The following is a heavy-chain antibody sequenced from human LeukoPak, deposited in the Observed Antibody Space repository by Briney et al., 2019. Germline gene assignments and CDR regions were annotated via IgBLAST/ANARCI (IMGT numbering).Heavy chain of an antibody. CDR1: GFTFSNAW. D-gene: IGHD3-22*01. J-gene: IGHJ5*02. V-gene: IGHV3-15*01. CDR2: IKSKTDGGTT. CDR3: TTDYYDSSAYYYVRPRNWFDP. Sequence: PGGSLRLSCAASGFTFSNAWMSWVRQAPGKGLEWVGRIKSKTDGGTTDYAAPVKGRFTISRDDSKPTLYLQMNSLKTEDTAVYYCTTDYYDSSAYYYVRPRNWFDPWGQGTLVTVSS.